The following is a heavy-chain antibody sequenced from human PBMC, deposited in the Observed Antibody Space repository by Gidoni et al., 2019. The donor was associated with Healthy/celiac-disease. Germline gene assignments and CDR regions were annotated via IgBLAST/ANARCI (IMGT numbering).Heavy chain of an antibody. Sequence: EVQLVESGGGLVQPGGSLRLSCAASGFTFSSYCMHWVRQAPGKVLVWVPRINSEGSSTSYADSVKGRFTISRDNAKNTMYLQMNSLRAEDTAVYYCARDPLSGYFLGWGQGTLVTVSS. CDR2: INSEGSST. CDR3: ARDPLSGYFLG. J-gene: IGHJ4*02. V-gene: IGHV3-74*01. CDR1: GFTFSSYC. D-gene: IGHD3-22*01.